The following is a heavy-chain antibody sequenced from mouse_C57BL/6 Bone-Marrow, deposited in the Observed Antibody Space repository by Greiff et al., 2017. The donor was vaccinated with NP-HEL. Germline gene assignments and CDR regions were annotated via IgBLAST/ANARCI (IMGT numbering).Heavy chain of an antibody. D-gene: IGHD2-4*01. CDR3: ARLGDYDSDY. CDR2: IYSRSGNT. J-gene: IGHJ2*01. CDR1: GYTFTRYG. V-gene: IGHV1-81*01. Sequence: QVQLQQSGAELARPGASVKLSCKASGYTFTRYGISWVKQRTGQGLEWIGEIYSRSGNTYYNEKFKGKATLTADKSSSTAYMELRSLTSEDSAVYFCARLGDYDSDYWGQGTTLTVSS.